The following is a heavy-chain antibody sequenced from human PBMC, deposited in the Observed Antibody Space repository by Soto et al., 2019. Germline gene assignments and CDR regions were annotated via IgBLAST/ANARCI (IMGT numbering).Heavy chain of an antibody. Sequence: SETLSLTCAVYGGSFSGYYWSWIRQPPGKGLEWIGEINHSGSTNYNPSLKSRVTISVDTSKDQFSLKLSSVTAADTAVYYCASPGVYYGVDVWGQGTTVTVSS. CDR1: GGSFSGYY. J-gene: IGHJ6*02. D-gene: IGHD2-8*01. CDR2: INHSGST. CDR3: ASPGVYYGVDV. V-gene: IGHV4-34*01.